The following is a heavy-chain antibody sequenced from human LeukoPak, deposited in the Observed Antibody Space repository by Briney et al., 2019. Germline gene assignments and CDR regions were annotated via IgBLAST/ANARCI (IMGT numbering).Heavy chain of an antibody. CDR2: IYTSGST. CDR1: GGSISSYY. D-gene: IGHD2-15*01. CDR3: AGGDWKYCSGGSCYPDFDY. V-gene: IGHV4-4*07. J-gene: IGHJ4*02. Sequence: PSETLSLTCTVPGGSISSYYWSWIRQPAGKGLEWIGRIYTSGSTNYNPSLKSRVTISVDTSKNQFSLKLSSVTAADTAVYYCAGGDWKYCSGGSCYPDFDYWGQGTLVTVSS.